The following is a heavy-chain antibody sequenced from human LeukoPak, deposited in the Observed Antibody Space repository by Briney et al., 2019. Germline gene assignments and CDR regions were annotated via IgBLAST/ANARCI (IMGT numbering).Heavy chain of an antibody. CDR2: ISGSGGST. J-gene: IGHJ4*02. D-gene: IGHD3-10*01. CDR3: AKVGVLLWFGESLHFDY. V-gene: IGHV3-23*01. Sequence: GGFLRLSCAASGFTFSSYAMSWVRQAPGKGLEWVSAISGSGGSTYYADSVKGRFTISRDNSKNTLYLQMNSLRAEDTAVYYCAKVGVLLWFGESLHFDYWGQGTLVTVSS. CDR1: GFTFSSYA.